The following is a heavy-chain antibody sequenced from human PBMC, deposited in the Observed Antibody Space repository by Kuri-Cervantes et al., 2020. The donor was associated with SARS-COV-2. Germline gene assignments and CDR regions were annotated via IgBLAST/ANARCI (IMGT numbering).Heavy chain of an antibody. D-gene: IGHD4-17*01. CDR3: ARGAYGDYPNHDAFDI. CDR2: IGTAGDT. V-gene: IGHV3-13*01. CDR1: GFTFSSYD. Sequence: GESLKISCAASGFTFSSYDMHWVRQATGKGLEWVSAIGTAGDTYYPGSVKGRSTISRENAKNSLYLQMNSLRAGDTAVYYCARGAYGDYPNHDAFDIWGQGTMVTVSS. J-gene: IGHJ3*02.